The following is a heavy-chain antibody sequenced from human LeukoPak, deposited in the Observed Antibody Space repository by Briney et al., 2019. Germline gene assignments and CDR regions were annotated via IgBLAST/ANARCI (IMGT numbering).Heavy chain of an antibody. CDR2: IPYDGNNK. D-gene: IGHD3-9*01. CDR1: RLTFSSYA. V-gene: IGHV3-30-3*01. Sequence: PGPSLRLSCAASRLTFSSYAMHWVRQPPGKGLEWVAVIPYDGNNKYYADSVRGRFTISRDNSKNTLYLQMNSLRPEDTAVYYCASSRFDWWPYFEYWGEGTLVTASA. J-gene: IGHJ4*02. CDR3: ASSRFDWWPYFEY.